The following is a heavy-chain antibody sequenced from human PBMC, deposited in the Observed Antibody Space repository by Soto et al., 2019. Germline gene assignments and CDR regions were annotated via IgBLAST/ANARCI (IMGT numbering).Heavy chain of an antibody. CDR2: ISYDGSNK. CDR3: ARDSHAHFDY. Sequence: SLRLSCAASGFTFSSYGMHWVRQAPGKGLEWVAVISYDGSNKYYADSVKGRFTISRDNAKNSLYLQLNSLRAGDTAVYYCARDSHAHFDYWGQGTLVTVSS. CDR1: GFTFSSYG. V-gene: IGHV3-30*03. J-gene: IGHJ4*02.